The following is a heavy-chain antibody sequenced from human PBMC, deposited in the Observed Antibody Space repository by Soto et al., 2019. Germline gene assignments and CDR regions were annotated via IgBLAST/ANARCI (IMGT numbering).Heavy chain of an antibody. J-gene: IGHJ4*02. CDR1: GITFRNFE. V-gene: IGHV3-48*03. D-gene: IGHD3-10*01. Sequence: EVQLVESGGDLIQPGGSLRLSCAASGITFRNFEMNWVRQAPGKGLEWVSYISSTGSTKYYADSVKGRFTISRDNDKNSLYLQMESLRAEDTAVYYCAIDYSGSGTYYFRGQGTLVTVSS. CDR2: ISSTGSTK. CDR3: AIDYSGSGTYYF.